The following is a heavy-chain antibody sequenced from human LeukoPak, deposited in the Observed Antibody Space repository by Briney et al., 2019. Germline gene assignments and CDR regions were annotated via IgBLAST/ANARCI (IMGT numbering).Heavy chain of an antibody. D-gene: IGHD3-10*01. J-gene: IGHJ4*02. CDR3: ARVYGSGNYALHY. CDR1: AYSFTDSN. Sequence: ASVTLSFTASAYSFTDSNFHWVWQGPGQGLGLMGWMNHKGGATDYVQKFQGRVTMTRDTSINTAYMELSRLKSGETALYYCARVYGSGNYALHYWGQGTLVTVSS. V-gene: IGHV1-2*02. CDR2: MNHKGGAT.